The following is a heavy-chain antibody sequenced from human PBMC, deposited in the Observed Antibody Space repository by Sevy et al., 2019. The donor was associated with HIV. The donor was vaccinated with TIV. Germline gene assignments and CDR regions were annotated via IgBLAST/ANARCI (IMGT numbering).Heavy chain of an antibody. V-gene: IGHV3-23*01. CDR1: GFTFSTYA. CDR2: ISDSGGST. CDR3: ARRPDLGSVIRTGVMDV. Sequence: GGSLRLSCAASGFTFSTYAMSWVRQTPGKGLQWVSAISDSGGSTYYADSVQGRFTISRDNSKDTMYLQVNSLRAEDTAVYYCARRPDLGSVIRTGVMDVWGQGTTVTVSS. J-gene: IGHJ6*02. D-gene: IGHD3-10*01.